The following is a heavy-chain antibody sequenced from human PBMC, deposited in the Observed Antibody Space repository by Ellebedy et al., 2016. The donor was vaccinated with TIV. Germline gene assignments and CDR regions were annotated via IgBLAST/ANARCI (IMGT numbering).Heavy chain of an antibody. J-gene: IGHJ4*02. D-gene: IGHD3-22*01. CDR2: IQQDGSEK. CDR1: GFTFRSYW. Sequence: GESLKISCAASGFTFRSYWMTWVRQAPGKGLECVANIQQDGSEKYLADSVKGRFTVSRDNAKNSLFLQMDSLRAEDTAVYYCVRAVYYFDDTGGYFYYWGQGTLVTVSS. CDR3: VRAVYYFDDTGGYFYY. V-gene: IGHV3-7*01.